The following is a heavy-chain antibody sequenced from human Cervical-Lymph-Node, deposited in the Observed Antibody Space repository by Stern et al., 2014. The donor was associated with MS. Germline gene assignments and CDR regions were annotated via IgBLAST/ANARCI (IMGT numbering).Heavy chain of an antibody. Sequence: QVQLVESGPGLVKPSETLSLTCTASYDSISSYYLTWLRQPPGKGLEWIGYINYRRNPNYNPALKSRVTISVDTSKNQFSLKLTSVTAADTAVYYCARAFSDYHDSTPGYWGQGTLVTVSS. D-gene: IGHD3-22*01. CDR2: INYRRNP. V-gene: IGHV4-59*01. CDR3: ARAFSDYHDSTPGY. J-gene: IGHJ4*02. CDR1: YDSISSYY.